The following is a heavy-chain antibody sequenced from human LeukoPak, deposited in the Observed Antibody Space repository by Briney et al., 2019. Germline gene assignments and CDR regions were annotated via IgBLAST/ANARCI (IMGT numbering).Heavy chain of an antibody. CDR2: FRYDGSNK. CDR1: GFTFSSYG. D-gene: IGHD6-19*01. Sequence: GGSLRLSCEASGFTFSSYGMPWVRQAQGKGLEGGAFFRYDGSNKYYADSVKGRFTISRDNSKNTLYLQMNSLRAEDTAVYYCARDGSSGWYSEYYFDYWGQGTLVTVSS. CDR3: ARDGSSGWYSEYYFDY. V-gene: IGHV3-30*02. J-gene: IGHJ4*02.